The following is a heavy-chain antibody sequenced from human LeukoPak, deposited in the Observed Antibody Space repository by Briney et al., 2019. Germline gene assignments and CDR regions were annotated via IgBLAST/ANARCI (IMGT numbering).Heavy chain of an antibody. CDR1: GFIFSSYG. J-gene: IGHJ4*02. CDR3: AKDSLRERIVGSTTRGVNDY. V-gene: IGHV3-30*02. CDR2: IRYDGRNE. D-gene: IGHD1-26*01. Sequence: GGSLRLSCAASGFIFSSYGMHWVRQAPGKGLEWVAFIRYDGRNEYYADSVKGRFTISRDNSENTLYLQMNSLRGEDTAVYYCAKDSLRERIVGSTTRGVNDYWGQGTLVTVSS.